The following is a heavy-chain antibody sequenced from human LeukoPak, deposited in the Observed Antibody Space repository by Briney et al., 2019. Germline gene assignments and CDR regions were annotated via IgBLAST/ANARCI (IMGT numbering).Heavy chain of an antibody. V-gene: IGHV3-21*01. J-gene: IGHJ4*02. CDR1: GFTFSSYS. CDR3: ARGGVGYSYGFDY. CDR2: ISSSSSYI. Sequence: GGSLRLSCTASGFTFSSYSMNWVRQAPGKGLEWVSSISSSSSYIYYADAVKGRFTISRDNAKNSLYLQMNSLRAEDTAVYYCARGGVGYSYGFDYWGQGTLVTVSS. D-gene: IGHD5-18*01.